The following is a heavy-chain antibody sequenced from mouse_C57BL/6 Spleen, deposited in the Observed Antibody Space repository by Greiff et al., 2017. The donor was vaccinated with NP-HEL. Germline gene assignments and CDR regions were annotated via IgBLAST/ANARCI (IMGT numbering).Heavy chain of an antibody. J-gene: IGHJ2*01. CDR3: TRTAQATRFDY. V-gene: IGHV1-15*01. D-gene: IGHD3-2*02. Sequence: QVQLQQSGAELVRPGASVTLSCKASGYTFTDYEMHWVKQTPVHGLEWIGAIDPETGGTAYNQKFKGKAILTADKSSSTAYMELRSLTSEDSAVYYCTRTAQATRFDYWGQGTTLTVSS. CDR1: GYTFTDYE. CDR2: IDPETGGT.